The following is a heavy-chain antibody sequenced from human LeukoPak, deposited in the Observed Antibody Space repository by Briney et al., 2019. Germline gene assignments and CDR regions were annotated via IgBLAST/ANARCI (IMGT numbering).Heavy chain of an antibody. CDR3: ARGGSLYYYYGMDV. V-gene: IGHV4-34*01. CDR2: INHSEST. CDR1: GGSLSGYY. Sequence: NPSETLSLTCAVYGGSLSGYYWSWIRQPPGKGLEWIGEINHSESTNYNPSLKSRVTISVDTSKDQFSLKLSSVTAADTAVYYCARGGSLYYYYGMDVGGQGTTVTVSS. J-gene: IGHJ6*02.